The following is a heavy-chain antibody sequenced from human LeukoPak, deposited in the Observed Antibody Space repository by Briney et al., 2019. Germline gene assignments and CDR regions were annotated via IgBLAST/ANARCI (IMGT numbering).Heavy chain of an antibody. Sequence: SETLSLTCAVYGGSFSGYYWSWIRQPPGKGLEWIGEINHSGSTNYNPSLKSRVTISVDTSKKQFSLKLSSVTAADTAVYYCARGRFGELYGWGQGTLVTVSS. D-gene: IGHD3-10*01. CDR3: ARGRFGELYG. J-gene: IGHJ4*02. CDR1: GGSFSGYY. V-gene: IGHV4-34*01. CDR2: INHSGST.